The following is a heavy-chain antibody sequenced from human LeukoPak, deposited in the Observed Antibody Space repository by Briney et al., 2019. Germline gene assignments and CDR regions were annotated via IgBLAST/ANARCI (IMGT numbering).Heavy chain of an antibody. V-gene: IGHV1-69*13. CDR1: GGTFSSYA. J-gene: IGHJ6*03. D-gene: IGHD2-2*01. CDR3: AGCSSTSCYVDYYYYYMDV. CDR2: IIPIFGTA. Sequence: ASVKVSCKASGGTFSSYAISWVRQAPGQGLEWMGGIIPIFGTANYAQKFQGRVTITADESTSTAYMELSSLRSEDTAVYYCAGCSSTSCYVDYYYYYMDVWGKGTTVTISS.